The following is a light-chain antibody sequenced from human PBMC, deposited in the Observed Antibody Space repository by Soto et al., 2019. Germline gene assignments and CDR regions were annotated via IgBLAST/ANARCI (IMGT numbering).Light chain of an antibody. V-gene: IGKV1-33*01. CDR2: DAS. Sequence: DIQMTQSPSSLSASVGDRVTITCQASQDITNYLNWYHQKPGKAPKLLIYDASNLETGVPSRFSGSGSGTDFTFTISSLQPEDIATYYCQQYDSLPYTFGQGTKLEIK. CDR3: QQYDSLPYT. J-gene: IGKJ2*01. CDR1: QDITNY.